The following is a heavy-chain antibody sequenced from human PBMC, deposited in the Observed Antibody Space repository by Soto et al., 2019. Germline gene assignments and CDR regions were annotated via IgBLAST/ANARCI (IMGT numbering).Heavy chain of an antibody. CDR2: IIPIFGTA. D-gene: IGHD6-19*01. Sequence: SVKVSCKASGGTFSSYAISWVRQAPGQGLEWMGGIIPIFGTANYAQKFQGRVTITADESTSTAYMELSSLRSEDTAVYYCARNFGAVAGHWYFDLWGRGTLVTVSS. CDR1: GGTFSSYA. J-gene: IGHJ2*01. V-gene: IGHV1-69*13. CDR3: ARNFGAVAGHWYFDL.